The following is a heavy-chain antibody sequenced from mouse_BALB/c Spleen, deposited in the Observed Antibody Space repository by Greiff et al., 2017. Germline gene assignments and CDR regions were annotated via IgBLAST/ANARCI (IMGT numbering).Heavy chain of an antibody. CDR3: ARGLGRRYFDY. D-gene: IGHD4-1*01. CDR1: GYSITSDYA. Sequence: VQLKESGPGLVKPSQSLSLTCTVTGYSITSDYAWNWIRQFPGNKLEWMGYISYSGSTSYNPSLKSRISITRDTSKNQFFLQLNSVTTEDTATYYCARGLGRRYFDYWGQGTTLTVSS. CDR2: ISYSGST. J-gene: IGHJ2*01. V-gene: IGHV3-2*02.